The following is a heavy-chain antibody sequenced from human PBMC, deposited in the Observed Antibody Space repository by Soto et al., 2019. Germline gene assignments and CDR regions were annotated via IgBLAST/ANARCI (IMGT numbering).Heavy chain of an antibody. CDR3: AAGVWLYYFDY. Sequence: QVQLQESGPGLVKPSETLSLTCTVSGGSISSYYWSWIRQPPGKGLEWIGYIYYSGSTNYNPSLTSRVTIPVDTSKIRFSLKPPSVTAADTAVYYCAAGVWLYYFDYWGQGTLVTVSS. CDR1: GGSISSYY. J-gene: IGHJ4*02. D-gene: IGHD3-16*01. V-gene: IGHV4-59*01. CDR2: IYYSGST.